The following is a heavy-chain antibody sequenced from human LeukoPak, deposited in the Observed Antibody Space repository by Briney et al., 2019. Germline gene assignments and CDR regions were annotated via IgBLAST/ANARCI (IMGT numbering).Heavy chain of an antibody. CDR2: ISTTTSAI. V-gene: IGHV3-48*01. D-gene: IGHD4-11*01. CDR1: GFTFSTYS. J-gene: IGHJ4*02. Sequence: GSLRLSCGTPGFTFSTYSKNWGRPAPREGVGWVSYISTTTSAIYYADSVKGRFTVSRDNAKSSLYLQMNSLRADDTAVYYCARAPYSERGGSDYWGRGTLVTVSS. CDR3: ARAPYSERGGSDY.